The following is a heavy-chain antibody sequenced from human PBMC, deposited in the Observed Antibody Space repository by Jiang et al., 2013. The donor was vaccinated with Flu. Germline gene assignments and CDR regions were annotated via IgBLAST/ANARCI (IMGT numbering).Heavy chain of an antibody. J-gene: IGHJ5*02. CDR2: INPSGGST. CDR3: ARSILGPTSSSWYGWIDP. Sequence: VESGAEVKKPGASVRVSCKASGYTFISYYMYWVRQAPGQGLEWMGVINPSGGSTRYAQMFQGRVTLTRDTSTSTIYMELSSLTSEDTAVYYCARSILGPTSSSWYGWIDPWGQGTLVTVSS. D-gene: IGHD6-13*01. V-gene: IGHV1-46*01. CDR1: GYTFISYY.